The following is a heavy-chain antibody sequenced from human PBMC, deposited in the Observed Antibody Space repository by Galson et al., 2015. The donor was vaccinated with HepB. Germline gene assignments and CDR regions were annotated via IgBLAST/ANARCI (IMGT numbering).Heavy chain of an antibody. J-gene: IGHJ4*02. D-gene: IGHD2-2*01. V-gene: IGHV3-48*01. CDR3: ARDLFVVVPAGLDYFDY. Sequence: SLRLSCAASGFTFSSYSMNWVRQAPGKGLEWVSYISSSSSTIYYADSVKGRFTISRDNAKNSLYLQMNSLRAEDTAVYYCARDLFVVVPAGLDYFDYWGQGTLVTVSS. CDR1: GFTFSSYS. CDR2: ISSSSSTI.